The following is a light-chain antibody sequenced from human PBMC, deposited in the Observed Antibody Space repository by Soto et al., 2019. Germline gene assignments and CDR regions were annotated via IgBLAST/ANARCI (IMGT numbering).Light chain of an antibody. V-gene: IGKV3-15*01. CDR1: QSVSSN. Sequence: EIVMTQSPATLSVSPGERATLSCRASQSVSSNLAWYQQKPGQAPRLPIYGASTRATGIPARFSGSGSGTEFTLTISSLQSEDFAVYYCQQYNNWPLTFGGGTKVESK. CDR2: GAS. CDR3: QQYNNWPLT. J-gene: IGKJ4*01.